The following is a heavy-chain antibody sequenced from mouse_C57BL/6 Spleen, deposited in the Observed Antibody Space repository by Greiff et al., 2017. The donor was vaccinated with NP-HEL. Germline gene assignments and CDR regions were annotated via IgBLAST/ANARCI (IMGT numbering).Heavy chain of an antibody. J-gene: IGHJ2*01. CDR1: GYTFTSYW. D-gene: IGHD2-1*01. Sequence: VQLQQPGAELVKPGASVKMSCKASGYTFTSYWITWVKQRPGQGLEWIGDIYPGSGSTNYNEKFKSKATLTVDTSSSTAYMQLSSLTSEDSAVYYCARRVYYGNYRYFDYWGQGTTLTVSS. V-gene: IGHV1-55*01. CDR2: IYPGSGST. CDR3: ARRVYYGNYRYFDY.